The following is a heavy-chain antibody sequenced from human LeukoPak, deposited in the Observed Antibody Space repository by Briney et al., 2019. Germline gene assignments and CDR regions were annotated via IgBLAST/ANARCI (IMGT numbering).Heavy chain of an antibody. V-gene: IGHV3-49*04. J-gene: IGHJ4*02. Sequence: GVSLRLSCTASVFTFGDYPMSWVRQATGKGLEWVGFFRSKAYGGTTEYTASVKGRFIISRDDSNSIAYQQMNSLKTEDTAVYYFTRPRGYCSGGSCYYFDYWGQGTLVTVSS. D-gene: IGHD2-15*01. CDR3: TRPRGYCSGGSCYYFDY. CDR1: VFTFGDYP. CDR2: FRSKAYGGTT.